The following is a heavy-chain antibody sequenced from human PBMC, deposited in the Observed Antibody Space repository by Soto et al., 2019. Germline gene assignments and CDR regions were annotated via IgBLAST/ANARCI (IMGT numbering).Heavy chain of an antibody. CDR1: GGSISSYY. V-gene: IGHV4-59*01. Sequence: QVQLQESGPGLVKPSETLSLTCTVSGGSISSYYWSWIRQPPGKGLEWIGYIYYSGSTNYNPSLKSRVTISVDTSKNQFSLKLSSVTAADTAVYYCASAPPHYWGQGTLVTVSS. CDR3: ASAPPHY. J-gene: IGHJ4*02. CDR2: IYYSGST.